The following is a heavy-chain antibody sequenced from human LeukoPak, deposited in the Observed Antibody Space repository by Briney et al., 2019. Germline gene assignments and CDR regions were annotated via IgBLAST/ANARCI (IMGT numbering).Heavy chain of an antibody. CDR3: AKDRGLGESLWRRGGFDY. D-gene: IGHD3-16*01. Sequence: GGSLRLSCAASGFTFSSYSMNWVRQAPGKGLEWVSSISSSSSYIYYADSVKGRFTISRDNAKNSLYLQMNSLRAEDTAVYYCAKDRGLGESLWRRGGFDYWGQGTLVTVSS. CDR2: ISSSSSYI. J-gene: IGHJ4*02. V-gene: IGHV3-21*04. CDR1: GFTFSSYS.